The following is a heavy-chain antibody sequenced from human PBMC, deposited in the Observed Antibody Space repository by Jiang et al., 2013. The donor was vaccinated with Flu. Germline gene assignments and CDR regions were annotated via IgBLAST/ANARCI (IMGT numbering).Heavy chain of an antibody. D-gene: IGHD2-8*01. CDR2: IRYDGGDK. J-gene: IGHJ3*02. Sequence: PGKGRGVVAFIRYDGGDKYYADSVRGRFTISRDDSKNTVFLQMNGLRAEDTAVYYCATDACPNGVCYTYDAFDMWGQGTMVSISS. CDR3: ATDACPNGVCYTYDAFDM. V-gene: IGHV3-30*02.